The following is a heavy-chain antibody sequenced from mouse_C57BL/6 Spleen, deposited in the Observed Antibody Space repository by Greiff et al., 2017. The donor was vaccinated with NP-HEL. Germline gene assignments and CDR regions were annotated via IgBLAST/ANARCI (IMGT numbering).Heavy chain of an antibody. D-gene: IGHD1-1*01. CDR2: INPGSGGT. CDR1: GYAFTNYL. J-gene: IGHJ4*01. V-gene: IGHV1-54*01. CDR3: ARERDIYYGSSYDYYAMDY. Sequence: QVQLNHSGAELVRPGTSVKVSCKASGYAFTNYLIEWVKQRPGQGLEWIGVINPGSGGTNYNEKFKGKATLTADKSSSTAYMQLSSLTSEDSAVYFCARERDIYYGSSYDYYAMDYWGQGTSVTVSS.